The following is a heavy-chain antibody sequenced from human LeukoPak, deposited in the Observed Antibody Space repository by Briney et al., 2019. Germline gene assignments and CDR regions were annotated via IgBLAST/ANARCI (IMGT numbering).Heavy chain of an antibody. CDR2: IYRGGAT. CDR3: ARDGPDPLYFDY. Sequence: GGSLRLSCAASGFTVSSNYMSWVRQAPGKGLEWVSVIYRGGATYYADSVKDRFTISRDISKNTLFLQMNSLRAEDTAVYFCARDGPDPLYFDYWGQGTLVTASP. V-gene: IGHV3-66*01. J-gene: IGHJ4*02. D-gene: IGHD2-2*01. CDR1: GFTVSSNY.